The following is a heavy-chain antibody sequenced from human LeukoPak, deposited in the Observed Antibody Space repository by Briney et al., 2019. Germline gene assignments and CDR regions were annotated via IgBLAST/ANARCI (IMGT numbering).Heavy chain of an antibody. Sequence: PGGSLRLSCAASGFSFSNSWMHWVRQAPGKGLEWVSAISGSGGSTYYADSVKGRFTISRDNSKNTLYLQMNSLRAEDTAVYYCAKDPYYDSSGYYSSLYYFDYWGQGTLVTVSS. V-gene: IGHV3-23*01. CDR2: ISGSGGST. CDR1: GFSFSNSW. D-gene: IGHD3-22*01. CDR3: AKDPYYDSSGYYSSLYYFDY. J-gene: IGHJ4*02.